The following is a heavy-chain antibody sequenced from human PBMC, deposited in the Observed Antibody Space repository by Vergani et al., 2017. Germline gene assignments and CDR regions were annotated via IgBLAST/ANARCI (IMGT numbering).Heavy chain of an antibody. J-gene: IGHJ6*03. D-gene: IGHD2-8*01. CDR3: ARSGYCAHGVCYMTYYYYMDV. V-gene: IGHV3-30*02. CDR1: GFTFTSYG. Sequence: QVQVMESGGGVVQPGGSLRLSCAASGFTFTSYGMHWVRQAPGKGLEWVAFIRYDGSNKYYADSVKGRFTISRDNSKNTLYLQMNNLRAADTAVYYCARSGYCAHGVCYMTYYYYMDVWGKGTAVTVSS. CDR2: IRYDGSNK.